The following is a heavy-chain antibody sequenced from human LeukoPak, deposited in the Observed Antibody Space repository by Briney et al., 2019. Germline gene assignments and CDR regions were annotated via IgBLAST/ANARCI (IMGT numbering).Heavy chain of an antibody. V-gene: IGHV3-30*02. CDR1: GYTFSSYG. CDR3: AKDMTPFFYGSGRDYFDY. J-gene: IGHJ4*02. CDR2: IRYDGSNK. D-gene: IGHD3-10*01. Sequence: GGSLRLSCAASGYTFSSYGMHWVRQAPGKGLEWVAFIRYDGSNKYYADSVKGRFTISRDNSKNTLYLQMNSLRAEDTAVYYCAKDMTPFFYGSGRDYFDYWGQGTLVTVSS.